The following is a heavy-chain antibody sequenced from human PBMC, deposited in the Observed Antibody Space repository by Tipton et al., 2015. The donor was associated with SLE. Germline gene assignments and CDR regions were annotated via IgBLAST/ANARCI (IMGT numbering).Heavy chain of an antibody. CDR2: IYHSGTT. D-gene: IGHD3-16*01. Sequence: GLVKPSGTVSLTCAVSGGSINSYNWWTWVRQPPGKGLEWIGEIYHSGTTNYNPSLKSRITISVDTSENHFSLNLNSVTAADTAVYFCARQRGYYDGTPFPPWNFDLWGRGTQVTVSS. CDR3: ARQRGYYDGTPFPPWNFDL. CDR1: GGSINSYNW. V-gene: IGHV4-4*02. J-gene: IGHJ2*01.